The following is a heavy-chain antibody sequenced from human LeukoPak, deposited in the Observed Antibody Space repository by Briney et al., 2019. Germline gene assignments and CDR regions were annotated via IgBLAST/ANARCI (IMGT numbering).Heavy chain of an antibody. Sequence: SETLSLTCTVSGGSISSYYWSWIRQPPGKGLEWIGYIYYSGSTNYNPSLKSRVTISVDTSKNQFSLKLSSVTAADTAVYYCARPIREVLNDAFDIWGQGTRVTVSS. CDR2: IYYSGST. V-gene: IGHV4-59*01. CDR3: ARPIREVLNDAFDI. D-gene: IGHD3-10*01. J-gene: IGHJ3*02. CDR1: GGSISSYY.